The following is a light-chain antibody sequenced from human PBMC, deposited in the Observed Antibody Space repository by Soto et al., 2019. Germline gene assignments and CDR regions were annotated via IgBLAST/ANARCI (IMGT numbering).Light chain of an antibody. J-gene: IGLJ1*01. CDR3: SSYTSSSTQNYV. CDR1: SSDVGGYNY. CDR2: EVS. V-gene: IGLV2-14*01. Sequence: QSVLTQPASVSGSPGQSITISCTGTSSDVGGYNYVSWYQQHPGKAPKLMIYEVSNRPSGVSNRFSGYKSGNTASLTISGLQAEDEADYYCSSYTSSSTQNYVLGTGTKVTVL.